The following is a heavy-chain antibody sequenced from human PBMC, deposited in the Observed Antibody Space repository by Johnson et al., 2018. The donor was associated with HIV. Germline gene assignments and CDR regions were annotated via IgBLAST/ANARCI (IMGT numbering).Heavy chain of an antibody. J-gene: IGHJ3*02. CDR3: TTDVPGGPYYNAFDI. CDR1: GFTFSNAW. Sequence: VQLVESGGGLVQPGGSLRLSCAASGFTFSNAWMTWVRQAPGKGLEWVGRIKSKTDGGTTDYVAPVKGRFTISRDDSKNTLYLQMNSLKTEDMAVYYFTTDVPGGPYYNAFDIWGQGTMVTVSS. D-gene: IGHD1-26*01. CDR2: IKSKTDGGTT. V-gene: IGHV3-15*01.